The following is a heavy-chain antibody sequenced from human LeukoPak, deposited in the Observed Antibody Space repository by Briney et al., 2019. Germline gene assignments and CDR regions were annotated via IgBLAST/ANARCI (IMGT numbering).Heavy chain of an antibody. V-gene: IGHV3-30-3*01. CDR2: ISYVGTEQ. CDR1: GFTFSSSD. J-gene: IGHJ4*02. Sequence: GVSVRLSCAASGFTFSSSDMHWVRQAPGKGLEWVALISYVGTEQYHTHSVKGRFTISRDNSKNTLSLQMNSLRADDTAVYFCARVSLIVVVPGILDYWGQGILVTVSS. CDR3: ARVSLIVVVPGILDY. D-gene: IGHD2-21*02.